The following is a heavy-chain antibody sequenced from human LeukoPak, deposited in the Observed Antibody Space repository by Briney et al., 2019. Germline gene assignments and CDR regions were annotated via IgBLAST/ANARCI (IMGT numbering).Heavy chain of an antibody. D-gene: IGHD4-23*01. CDR3: ARWHYDGNSFLSYFDY. CDR2: ISAYNGNT. Sequence: GASVTVSCKASGYTFTSYGISWVRQAPGQGLEWMGWISAYNGNTNYAQKLQGRVTMTTDTSTSTAYMELRSLRSDDTAVYYCARWHYDGNSFLSYFDYWGQGTLVTVSS. J-gene: IGHJ4*02. V-gene: IGHV1-18*01. CDR1: GYTFTSYG.